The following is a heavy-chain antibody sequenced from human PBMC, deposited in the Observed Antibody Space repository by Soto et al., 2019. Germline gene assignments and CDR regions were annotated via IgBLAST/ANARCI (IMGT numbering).Heavy chain of an antibody. CDR1: GYTFTTYD. D-gene: IGHD3-22*01. CDR3: AGAVNDYDSRGYRTSYFDY. V-gene: IGHV1-8*01. Sequence: GASVKVSCKASGYTFTTYDISWVRQATGQGLEWMGWMNPYSGNTGYAQKFQGRVTVTRNTSISTVYMELSGLRPDDTAVYYCAGAVNDYDSRGYRTSYFDYWGHGTLVTVSS. CDR2: MNPYSGNT. J-gene: IGHJ4*01.